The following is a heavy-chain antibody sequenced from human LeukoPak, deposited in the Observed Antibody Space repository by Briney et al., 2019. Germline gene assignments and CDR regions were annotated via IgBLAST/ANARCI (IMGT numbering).Heavy chain of an antibody. Sequence: GGSLRLSCAASGFTFSSYWMSWARQAPGKGLEWVANIKEDGSEKYYVDSVKGRFTISRDNAKNSLYLQMNSLRAEDTAVYYCARATEGYSYGYRVYYYYYMDVWGIGTTVSVSS. J-gene: IGHJ6*03. CDR2: IKEDGSEK. D-gene: IGHD5-18*01. CDR1: GFTFSSYW. CDR3: ARATEGYSYGYRVYYYYYMDV. V-gene: IGHV3-7*01.